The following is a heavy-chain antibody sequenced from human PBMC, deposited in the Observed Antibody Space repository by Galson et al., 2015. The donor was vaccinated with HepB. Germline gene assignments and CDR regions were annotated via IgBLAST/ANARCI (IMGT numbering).Heavy chain of an antibody. Sequence: SLRLSCAAFEVSFGNNAMSWFRQSPGKGLEWVGFIRSKASAGTTEYAASVKGRFSIFRDDSKSVVYLQMSSLKIEDTAVYYCASSGYWGQGALVTVSS. J-gene: IGHJ4*02. CDR2: IRSKASAGTT. V-gene: IGHV3-49*03. CDR1: EVSFGNNA. CDR3: ASSGY. D-gene: IGHD1-26*01.